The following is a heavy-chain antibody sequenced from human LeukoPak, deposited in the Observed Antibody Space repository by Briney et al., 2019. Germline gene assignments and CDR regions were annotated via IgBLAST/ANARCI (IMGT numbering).Heavy chain of an antibody. V-gene: IGHV3-30-3*01. Sequence: PGGSLRLSCAASGFTFSSYAMHWVRQAPGKGLEWVAVISYDGSNKYYADSVKGRFTISRDNSKNTLYLQMNSLRAEDTAVYYCARIRPGEVATISRPFDYWGQGTLVTVSS. CDR3: ARIRPGEVATISRPFDY. CDR2: ISYDGSNK. CDR1: GFTFSSYA. D-gene: IGHD5-24*01. J-gene: IGHJ4*02.